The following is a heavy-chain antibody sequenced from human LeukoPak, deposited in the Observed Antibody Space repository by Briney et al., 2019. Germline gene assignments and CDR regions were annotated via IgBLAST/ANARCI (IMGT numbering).Heavy chain of an antibody. CDR1: GFTFSSYW. Sequence: GGSLRLSCAASGFTFSSYWMHWVRQAPGKGLVWVSRINSDGSSTSYADSVKGRFTISRDNAKNTLYLQMNSLRAEDTAVYYCARVPTEYCSGGSCEGRFDYWGQGTLVTVSS. J-gene: IGHJ4*02. CDR2: INSDGSST. V-gene: IGHV3-74*01. D-gene: IGHD2-15*01. CDR3: ARVPTEYCSGGSCEGRFDY.